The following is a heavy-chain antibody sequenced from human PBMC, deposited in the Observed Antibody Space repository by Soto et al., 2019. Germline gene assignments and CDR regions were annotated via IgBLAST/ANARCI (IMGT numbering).Heavy chain of an antibody. V-gene: IGHV4-31*03. CDR3: ARAARYGDYDYFDY. Sequence: QVQLQESGPGLVKPSQTLSLTCTVSGGSISSGGYYWSWICQHPGKGLEWIGYIYYSGSTYYNPSLKSRVTISVDTSKNQFSLKLSSVTAADTAVYYCARAARYGDYDYFDYWGQGTLVTVSS. J-gene: IGHJ4*02. D-gene: IGHD4-17*01. CDR1: GGSISSGGYY. CDR2: IYYSGST.